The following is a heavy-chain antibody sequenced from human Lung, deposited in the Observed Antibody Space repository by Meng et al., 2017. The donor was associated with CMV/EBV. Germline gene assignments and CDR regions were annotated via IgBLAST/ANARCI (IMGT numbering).Heavy chain of an antibody. J-gene: IGHJ4*02. CDR1: GYTFTAHY. D-gene: IGHD7-27*01. Sequence: SXXVSCKASGYTFTAHYFHWVRQAPGQGLEWMGWIYPHRGDTNYAQQFQGRVTLTRDTSINTGYMELTRLTSDDTAVYYCARDNNWGPDYWGQGTLVTVSS. CDR3: ARDNNWGPDY. V-gene: IGHV1-2*02. CDR2: IYPHRGDT.